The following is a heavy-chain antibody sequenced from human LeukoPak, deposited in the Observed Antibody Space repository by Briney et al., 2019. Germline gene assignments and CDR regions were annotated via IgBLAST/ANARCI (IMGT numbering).Heavy chain of an antibody. Sequence: SETLSLTCAVYGGSFSGYYWSWIRQPPGKGLEWIGEINHSGSTNYNPSLKSRVTISVDTSKNQFSLKLSSVTAADTAVYYCAQAQHYYYYMDVWGKGTTVTVSS. CDR2: INHSGST. V-gene: IGHV4-34*01. J-gene: IGHJ6*03. CDR1: GGSFSGYY. CDR3: AQAQHYYYYMDV.